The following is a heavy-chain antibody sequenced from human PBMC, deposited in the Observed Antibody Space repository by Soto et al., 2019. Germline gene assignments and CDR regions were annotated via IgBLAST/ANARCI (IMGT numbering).Heavy chain of an antibody. Sequence: SVKVSCKASGGTFSSYAISWVRQAPGQGLEWMGGIIPIFGTANYAQKFQGRVTITADESTSTAYMELSSLRSEDTAVYYCARAGWHCSSTSCYTVRVFDYWGQGTLVTVSS. D-gene: IGHD2-2*02. CDR1: GGTFSSYA. CDR3: ARAGWHCSSTSCYTVRVFDY. J-gene: IGHJ4*02. V-gene: IGHV1-69*13. CDR2: IIPIFGTA.